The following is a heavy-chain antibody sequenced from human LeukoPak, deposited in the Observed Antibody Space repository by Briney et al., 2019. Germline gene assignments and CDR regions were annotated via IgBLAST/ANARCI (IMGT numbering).Heavy chain of an antibody. V-gene: IGHV4-30-4*08. CDR1: GGSFSDYY. CDR3: ARDTGGYSYGYY. J-gene: IGHJ4*02. Sequence: PSETLSLTCAVYGGSFSDYYWSWIRQPPGKGLEWIGYIYYSGSTYYNPSLKSRVTISVDTSKNQFSLKLSSVTAADTAVYYCARDTGGYSYGYYWGQGTLVTVSS. D-gene: IGHD5-18*01. CDR2: IYYSGST.